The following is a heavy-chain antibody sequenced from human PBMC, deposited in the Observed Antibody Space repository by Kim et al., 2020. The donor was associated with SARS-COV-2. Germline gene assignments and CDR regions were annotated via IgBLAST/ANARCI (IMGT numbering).Heavy chain of an antibody. D-gene: IGHD2-2*01. Sequence: SETLSLTCTVSGGSISSYYWSWIRQPAGKGLEWIGRIYTSGSTTYNPSLKSRVTMSVDTSKNQFSLKLSSVTAADTAVYYCARVVVVPAAIYYYYMDVWGKGTTVTVSS. CDR1: GGSISSYY. CDR2: IYTSGST. CDR3: ARVVVVPAAIYYYYMDV. J-gene: IGHJ6*03. V-gene: IGHV4-4*07.